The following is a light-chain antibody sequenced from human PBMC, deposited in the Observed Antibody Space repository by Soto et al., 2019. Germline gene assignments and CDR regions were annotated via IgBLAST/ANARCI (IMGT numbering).Light chain of an antibody. CDR3: QQRSNWPRT. Sequence: EIVLSQSPATLSLSPGERATLSCRASQSVSRYLAWYQQKPGQAPRLLIHDASNRATGIPARFSGSGSGTDFTLTISSLEPEDFAVYCCQQRSNWPRTFGGGTKVEIK. V-gene: IGKV3-11*01. CDR2: DAS. J-gene: IGKJ4*01. CDR1: QSVSRY.